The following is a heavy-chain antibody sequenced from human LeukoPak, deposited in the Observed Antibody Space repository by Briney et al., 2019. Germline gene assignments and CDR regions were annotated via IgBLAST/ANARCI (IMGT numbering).Heavy chain of an antibody. Sequence: SETLSLTCAVYGGSFSGYYWSWIRQPPGKELEWIGEINHSGSTNYNPSLKSRVTISVDTSKNQFSLKLSSVTAADTAVYYCARGDSTLDYWGQGTLVTVSS. CDR3: ARGDSTLDY. CDR2: INHSGST. CDR1: GGSFSGYY. D-gene: IGHD6-13*01. J-gene: IGHJ4*02. V-gene: IGHV4-34*01.